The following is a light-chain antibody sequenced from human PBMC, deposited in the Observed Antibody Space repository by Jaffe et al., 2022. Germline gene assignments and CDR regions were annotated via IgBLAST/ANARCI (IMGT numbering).Light chain of an antibody. Sequence: QSVLTQPPSVSGAPGQRVTISCTGSSSNIGAGYDVHWYQQLPGTGPKLLIYANTNRPSGVPDRFSGSKSGTSASLAITGLQAEDEADYYCQSFDSSLSGYWVFGGGTKLTVL. J-gene: IGLJ3*02. CDR3: QSFDSSLSGYWV. CDR2: ANT. CDR1: SSNIGAGYD. V-gene: IGLV1-40*01.